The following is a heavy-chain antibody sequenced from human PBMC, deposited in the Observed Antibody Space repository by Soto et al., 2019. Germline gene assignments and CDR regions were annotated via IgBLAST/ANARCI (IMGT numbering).Heavy chain of an antibody. V-gene: IGHV3-30*03. D-gene: IGHD2-15*01. CDR2: ISYDGSYE. CDR1: GFTFRSYG. CDR3: ATGQFCSGGSCYFNPADY. Sequence: QVQLVESGGGVVQPGKSLRLSCGASGFTFRSYGMHWVRQAPGKGLEWVAGISYDGSYESYADSVQGRCTISRDNSKNSLYVQRNSLRAEDTVVYYCATGQFCSGGSCYFNPADYWGQGTLVTVSS. J-gene: IGHJ4*02.